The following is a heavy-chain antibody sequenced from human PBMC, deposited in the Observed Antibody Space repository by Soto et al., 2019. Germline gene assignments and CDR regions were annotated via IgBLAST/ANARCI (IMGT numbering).Heavy chain of an antibody. CDR3: ARCYCSVGSCYTCWHFDL. Sequence: QVQLVQSGAEVKKPGASVKVSCKASGYTFNNYGISWVRQAPGQGLEWIGGIGPYNGNTDHAQNFQGRVTMTTDTSTNTAYMELRSLRSDDTALYYCARCYCSVGSCYTCWHFDLWGRGTLVTVSS. V-gene: IGHV1-18*01. CDR2: IGPYNGNT. CDR1: GYTFNNYG. J-gene: IGHJ2*01. D-gene: IGHD2-15*01.